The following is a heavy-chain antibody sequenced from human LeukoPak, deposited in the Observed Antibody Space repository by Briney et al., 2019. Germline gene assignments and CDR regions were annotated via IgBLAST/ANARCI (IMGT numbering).Heavy chain of an antibody. J-gene: IGHJ6*03. V-gene: IGHV3-23*01. CDR1: GFAFNTYA. Sequence: PGGSLRLSCAASGFAFNTYAMSWVRQAPGIGLEWVSAISGSGRSTYYADSVKGRFTISRDNSKNTLYLQMNSLRAEDTAVYYCAKYGLPPYYYYMDVWGKGTTVTVSS. CDR3: AKYGLPPYYYYMDV. D-gene: IGHD4-17*01. CDR2: ISGSGRST.